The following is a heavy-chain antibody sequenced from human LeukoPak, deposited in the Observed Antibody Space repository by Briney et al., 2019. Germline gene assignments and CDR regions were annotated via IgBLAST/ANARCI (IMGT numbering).Heavy chain of an antibody. CDR2: ISGSGTTT. V-gene: IGHV3-23*01. CDR1: GFPFTSHA. D-gene: IGHD3-10*01. Sequence: GGSLRLSCTASGFPFTSHAMTWVRQAPGKGLEWLSSISGSGTTTYYAESVRGRLTISRDNSKNTLYLEMNRLRVEDTAVYYCAKVLTLWFGALDYWGQGSLVSV. CDR3: AKVLTLWFGALDY. J-gene: IGHJ4*02.